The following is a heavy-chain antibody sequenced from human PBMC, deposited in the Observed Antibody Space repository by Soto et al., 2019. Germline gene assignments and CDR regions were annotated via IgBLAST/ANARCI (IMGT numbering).Heavy chain of an antibody. J-gene: IGHJ6*02. CDR1: GGSISSYY. V-gene: IGHV4-4*07. CDR2: IYTSGST. Sequence: LSLTCTVAGGSISSYYWSWIRQPAGRGLEWIGRIYTSGSTNYNPSLKSRVTMSVDTSKNQFSLKLSSVTAADTAVYYCERDDYDFWTAHYGMDVWGQAPTVTVSS. CDR3: ERDDYDFWTAHYGMDV. D-gene: IGHD3-3*01.